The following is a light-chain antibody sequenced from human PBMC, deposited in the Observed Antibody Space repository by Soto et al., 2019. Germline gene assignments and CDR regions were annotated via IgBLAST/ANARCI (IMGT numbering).Light chain of an antibody. Sequence: DIQMTQSPSTLPASVGDRVTITCRASQSLSSRLDWYQQKAGKAPRLLIYQASTFDSGVPSRFSGSGSATEFSLTISSLQPDDFATYYCQQYSSYPYTFGQGTKVEIK. J-gene: IGKJ2*01. CDR2: QAS. CDR3: QQYSSYPYT. CDR1: QSLSSR. V-gene: IGKV1-5*03.